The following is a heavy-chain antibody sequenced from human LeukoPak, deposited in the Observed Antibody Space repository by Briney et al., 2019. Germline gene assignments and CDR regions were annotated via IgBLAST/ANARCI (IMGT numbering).Heavy chain of an antibody. J-gene: IGHJ4*02. CDR3: AKASYSYGSYYFDY. D-gene: IGHD5-18*01. V-gene: IGHV3-23*01. CDR1: GSTFTHYA. Sequence: GGSLRLSGAASGSTFTHYAMNWVRQAPREGLEWVLSISGSGDNTYYADSVKGRFNICRDNSKNTLYLQMNSLRAEDTPVYYCAKASYSYGSYYFDYWGQGTLVTVSS. CDR2: ISGSGDNT.